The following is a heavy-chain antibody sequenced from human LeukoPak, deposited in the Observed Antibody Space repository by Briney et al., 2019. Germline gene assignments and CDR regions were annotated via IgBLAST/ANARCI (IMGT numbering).Heavy chain of an antibody. V-gene: IGHV3-33*01. D-gene: IGHD1-26*01. CDR3: ARQVGVDDAFDI. J-gene: IGHJ3*02. Sequence: GGSLRLSCAASGFSFGDFGMHWVRQAPGKGLEWVAVIWFDGSNKQYTDSVKGRFTISRDNSENTLFLQMNSLRAEDTAVYYCARQVGVDDAFDIWGQGTMVTISS. CDR1: GFSFGDFG. CDR2: IWFDGSNK.